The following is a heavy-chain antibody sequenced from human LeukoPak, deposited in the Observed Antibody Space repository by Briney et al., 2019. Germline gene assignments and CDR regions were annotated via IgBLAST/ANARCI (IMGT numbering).Heavy chain of an antibody. Sequence: SETLSLTCAVYGGSFSGYYWSWIRQPPGKGLEWIGEINHSGSTNYNPSLKSRVTISVDTSKNQFSLKLSSVTAADTAVYYCARQENYFDYWGQGTLVTVSS. J-gene: IGHJ4*02. CDR2: INHSGST. CDR1: GGSFSGYY. V-gene: IGHV4-34*01. CDR3: ARQENYFDY.